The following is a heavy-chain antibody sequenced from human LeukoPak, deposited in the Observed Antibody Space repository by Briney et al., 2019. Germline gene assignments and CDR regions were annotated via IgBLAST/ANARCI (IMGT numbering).Heavy chain of an antibody. Sequence: RASVKVSCKASGYTFTGYYMHWVRQAPGQGLEWMGWINPNSGGTNYAQKFQGRVTMTRDTSISTAYMELSRLRSDDTAVYYCARDGGSSSSYGLSYYYYMDVWGKGTTVTVSS. CDR3: ARDGGSSSSYGLSYYYYMDV. D-gene: IGHD6-6*01. CDR2: INPNSGGT. J-gene: IGHJ6*03. CDR1: GYTFTGYY. V-gene: IGHV1-2*02.